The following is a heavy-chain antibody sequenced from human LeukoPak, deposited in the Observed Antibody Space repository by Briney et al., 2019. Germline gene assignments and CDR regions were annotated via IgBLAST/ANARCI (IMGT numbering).Heavy chain of an antibody. CDR2: ISSSGSTI. J-gene: IGHJ2*01. CDR3: ARLSIAAAGPRYWYFDL. Sequence: GGSLRLSCAASGFTFSDYYMSWIRQAPGKGLGWVSYISSSGSTIYYADSVKGRFTISRDNAKNSLYLQMNSLRAEDTAVYYCARLSIAAAGPRYWYFDLWGRGTLVTVSS. D-gene: IGHD6-13*01. V-gene: IGHV3-11*01. CDR1: GFTFSDYY.